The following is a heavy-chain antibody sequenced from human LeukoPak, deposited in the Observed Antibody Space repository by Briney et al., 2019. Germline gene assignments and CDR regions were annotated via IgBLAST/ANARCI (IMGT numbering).Heavy chain of an antibody. CDR1: GFTFSSYS. CDR2: ISSSRNDI. D-gene: IGHD3-10*02. CDR3: AELGITMIGGV. Sequence: PGGSLRLSCAASGFTFSSYSFNWVRQAPGKGLEWVSSISSSRNDIYYADSVKGRFTISRDNAKSSLYLQMNSLRAEDTAVYYCAELGITMIGGVWGKGTTVTISS. J-gene: IGHJ6*04. V-gene: IGHV3-21*01.